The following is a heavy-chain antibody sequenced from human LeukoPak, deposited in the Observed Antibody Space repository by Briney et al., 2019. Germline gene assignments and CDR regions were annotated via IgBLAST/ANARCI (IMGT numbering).Heavy chain of an antibody. CDR1: GFTFSNYG. J-gene: IGHJ4*02. CDR3: AKEVGYGSPYFDY. CDR2: ISFDESSE. D-gene: IGHD5-12*01. Sequence: GGSLRLSCAASGFTFSNYGMHWVGQAPGKGLEWVALISFDESSEYYADSVKGRFSISRDNSKNTLYLQMNNARVDDTAVYYCAKEVGYGSPYFDYWGQGTLVTVSS. V-gene: IGHV3-30*18.